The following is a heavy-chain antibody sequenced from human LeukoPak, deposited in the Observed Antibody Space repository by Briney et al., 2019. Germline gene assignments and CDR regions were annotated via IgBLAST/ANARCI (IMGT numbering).Heavy chain of an antibody. V-gene: IGHV4-4*02. D-gene: IGHD6-19*01. CDR2: IYRSGSP. Sequence: SETLSLTCAVSGASISNNDWGWVRQPPGKGLEGIGEIYRSGSPNYNPSLKSRVTISVDRSNSQFSLRLSSVTAADTAVYYCASVNFNSGWYVFDYWGQGTLVTVSS. J-gene: IGHJ4*02. CDR1: GASISNNDW. CDR3: ASVNFNSGWYVFDY.